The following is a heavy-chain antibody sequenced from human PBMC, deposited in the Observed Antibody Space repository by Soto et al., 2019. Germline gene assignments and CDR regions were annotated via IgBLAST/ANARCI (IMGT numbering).Heavy chain of an antibody. CDR1: GYTFTSYG. CDR2: ISAYNGNT. J-gene: IGHJ6*02. Sequence: ASVKVSCKASGYTFTSYGISWVRQAPGQGLEWMGWISAYNGNTNYAQKLQGRVTMTTDTSTSTAYMELRSLRSDDTAVYYCARDLGAYYYYGMDVWGQGPTVTVSS. V-gene: IGHV1-18*04. CDR3: ARDLGAYYYYGMDV. D-gene: IGHD1-26*01.